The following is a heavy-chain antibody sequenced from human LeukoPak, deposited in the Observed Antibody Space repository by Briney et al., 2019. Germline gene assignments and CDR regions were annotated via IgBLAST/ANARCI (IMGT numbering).Heavy chain of an antibody. V-gene: IGHV4-59*01. D-gene: IGHD1-7*01. CDR2: IYYSGST. CDR3: ARGSRELYYFDY. CDR1: GGSISSYY. J-gene: IGHJ4*02. Sequence: SETLSLTCTVSGGSISSYYWSWIRQPPGKGLEWIGYIYYSGSTKHNPSLKSRVTISVDASKTQFSLKLNSVTAADTAVYYCARGSRELYYFDYWGQGTLVTVSS.